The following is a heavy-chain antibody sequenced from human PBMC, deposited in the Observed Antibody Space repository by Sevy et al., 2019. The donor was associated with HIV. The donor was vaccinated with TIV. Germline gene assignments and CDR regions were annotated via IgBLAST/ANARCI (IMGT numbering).Heavy chain of an antibody. Sequence: GGSLRLSCGASGFTFSNAWMTWVRQAPGKGLEWVGRIKSKREGGTTDYAAPVKGRFTNSRDDSKNTLYLQMNSLKIDDTAVYYCTNNRRYCIDGVCGEDFEAWGQGTLVTVSS. J-gene: IGHJ5*02. CDR3: TNNRRYCIDGVCGEDFEA. D-gene: IGHD2-8*01. CDR1: GFTFSNAW. V-gene: IGHV3-15*01. CDR2: IKSKREGGTT.